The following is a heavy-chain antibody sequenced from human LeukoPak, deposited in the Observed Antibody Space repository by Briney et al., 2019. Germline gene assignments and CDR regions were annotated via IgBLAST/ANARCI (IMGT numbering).Heavy chain of an antibody. D-gene: IGHD2-15*01. Sequence: SQTLSLTCTVSGDSISSGGYYWSWIRQHPGKGLEWIAYIYYSGSTYYNPSLKSRVSISVDTSKNQFSLKLSSVTAADTAVYYCARHEGGDIVVVVAALDYWGQGTLVTVSS. V-gene: IGHV4-31*03. CDR3: ARHEGGDIVVVVAALDY. CDR1: GDSISSGGYY. J-gene: IGHJ4*02. CDR2: IYYSGST.